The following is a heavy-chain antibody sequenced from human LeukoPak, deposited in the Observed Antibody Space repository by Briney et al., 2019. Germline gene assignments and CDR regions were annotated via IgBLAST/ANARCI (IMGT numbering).Heavy chain of an antibody. V-gene: IGHV3-74*01. CDR1: GFTFSNYW. J-gene: IGHJ5*02. CDR2: INSDGSST. D-gene: IGHD2-2*01. Sequence: PGGSLRLSCAASGFTFSNYWMHWVRQAPGKGLVWASRINSDGSSTSYADSVKGRFTISRDNAKNTMYLQMNSLRAEDTAVYYCARGGVVPTAINWFDPWGQGTLVTVSS. CDR3: ARGGVVPTAINWFDP.